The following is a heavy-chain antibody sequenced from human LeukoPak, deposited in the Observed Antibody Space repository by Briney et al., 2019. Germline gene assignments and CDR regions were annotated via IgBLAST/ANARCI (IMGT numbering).Heavy chain of an antibody. V-gene: IGHV1-2*02. CDR3: AKARGLYCSSTSCYECDV. J-gene: IGHJ6*04. CDR2: INPNSGGT. D-gene: IGHD2-2*01. CDR1: GYTFTAYY. Sequence: ASVTDSFMASGYTFTAYYIHWVRQAPGQGREWMGWINPNSGGTNYAQKFQGRVTLTSDTSITTAYMELSRLRSDDTAVYYCAKARGLYCSSTSCYECDVWGKGTTVTVSS.